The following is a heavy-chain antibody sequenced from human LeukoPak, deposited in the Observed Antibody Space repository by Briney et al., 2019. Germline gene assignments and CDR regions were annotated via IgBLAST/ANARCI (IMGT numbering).Heavy chain of an antibody. V-gene: IGHV3-23*05. CDR3: AKPHTPYCSGATCYLFDF. D-gene: IGHD2-15*01. CDR1: GFTFSSYA. J-gene: IGHJ4*02. CDR2: INNNGGST. Sequence: GESLRLSCAASGFTFSSYAMSWVRQAPGKGLEWVSHINNNGGSTSYADSVKGRFTISRDNSKNTLYVQLNSLRAEDTAVYYCAKPHTPYCSGATCYLFDFWGQGTLVTVSS.